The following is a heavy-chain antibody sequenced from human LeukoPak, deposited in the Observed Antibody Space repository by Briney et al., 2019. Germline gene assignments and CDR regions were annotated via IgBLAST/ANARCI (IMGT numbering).Heavy chain of an antibody. D-gene: IGHD3-22*01. CDR2: IGTAGDT. J-gene: IGHJ4*02. CDR1: GFTFSSYD. Sequence: GGSLRLSCAASGFTFSSYDMHWVRQATGKGLEWVSAIGTAGDTYYPGSVKGRFTISRENAKNSLYLQMNSLRAGDTAVYYCARGAIDSSGYRFDNWGQGTLVTVSS. CDR3: ARGAIDSSGYRFDN. V-gene: IGHV3-13*01.